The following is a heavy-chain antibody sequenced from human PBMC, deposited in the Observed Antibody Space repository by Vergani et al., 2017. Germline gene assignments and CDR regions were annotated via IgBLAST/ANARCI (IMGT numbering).Heavy chain of an antibody. Sequence: QVQLVESGGGVVQRGGSLRLSCATSGFTLSNYDMQWIRQGPGKGLEFVAFIQFDGSNQYYADSVMGRFTLSRDFSKNTLYLQMNSLRTDDTATDYCAKHFRGWGIDYWGQGTQVIVSS. J-gene: IGHJ4*02. V-gene: IGHV3-30*02. CDR3: AKHFRGWGIDY. CDR2: IQFDGSNQ. CDR1: GFTLSNYD. D-gene: IGHD3-16*01.